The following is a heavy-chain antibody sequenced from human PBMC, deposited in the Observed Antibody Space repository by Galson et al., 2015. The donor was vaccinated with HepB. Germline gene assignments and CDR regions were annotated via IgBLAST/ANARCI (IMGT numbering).Heavy chain of an antibody. V-gene: IGHV3-21*01. Sequence: SLRLSCAASGFTFSSYSMNWVRQAPGKGLEWVSSISSSSSYIYYADSVKGRFTISRDNAKNSLYLQMNSLRAEDTAVYYCARDLIRDWYYYGMDVWGQGTTVTVSS. CDR3: ARDLIRDWYYYGMDV. CDR1: GFTFSSYS. CDR2: ISSSSSYI. D-gene: IGHD3-9*01. J-gene: IGHJ6*02.